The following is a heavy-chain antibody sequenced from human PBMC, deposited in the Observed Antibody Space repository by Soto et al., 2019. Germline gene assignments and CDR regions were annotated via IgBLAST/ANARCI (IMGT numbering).Heavy chain of an antibody. V-gene: IGHV4-31*03. Sequence: QVQLQESGPGLVKPSQTLSLTCTVSGGSISSGDYYWSWIRQHPGKGLEWIGYIYYSGSTYNNPSLMGRVTISVDTSKKQFSLNLSSVTAADTAVYYWARGTTFGVVTLLGTWGKGTLVTVSS. D-gene: IGHD3-3*01. CDR1: GGSISSGDYY. CDR2: IYYSGST. J-gene: IGHJ5*02. CDR3: ARGTTFGVVTLLGT.